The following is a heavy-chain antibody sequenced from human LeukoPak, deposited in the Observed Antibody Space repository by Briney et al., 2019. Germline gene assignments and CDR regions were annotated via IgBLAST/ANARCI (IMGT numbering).Heavy chain of an antibody. J-gene: IGHJ6*03. CDR3: VRGAPYYYLDV. V-gene: IGHV4-59*01. Sequence: SETLPLTCTVSGGSMKAYYWNWIRRPPGKELEWVGYVHYSGSTNYNPSLRSRVTISLDTANNQFSLNLNSVTAADTALYYCVRGAPYYYLDVWGEGTTVTVSS. CDR2: VHYSGST. CDR1: GGSMKAYY.